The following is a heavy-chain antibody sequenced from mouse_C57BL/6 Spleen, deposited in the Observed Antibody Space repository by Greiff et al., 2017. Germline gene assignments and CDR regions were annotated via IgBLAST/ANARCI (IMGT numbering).Heavy chain of an antibody. V-gene: IGHV1-55*01. CDR3: ARWGSIYDGYFAY. CDR1: GYTFTSYW. CDR2: IYPGSGST. D-gene: IGHD2-3*01. J-gene: IGHJ3*01. Sequence: QVQLQQPGAELVKPGASVKMSCKASGYTFTSYWITWVKQRPGQGLEWIGDIYPGSGSTNYNEKFKSKATLTVDTSSSTAYMQLSSLTSEDSAVYYCARWGSIYDGYFAYWGQGTLVTVSA.